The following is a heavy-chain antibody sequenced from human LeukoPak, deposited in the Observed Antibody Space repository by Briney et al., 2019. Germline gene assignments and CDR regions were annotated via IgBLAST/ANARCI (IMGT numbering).Heavy chain of an antibody. CDR2: IYHSGST. V-gene: IGHV4-34*01. J-gene: IGHJ4*02. CDR1: GGSFSGYY. Sequence: SETLSLTCAVYGGSFSGYYWSWIRQPPGKGLEWIGYIYHSGSTYYNPSLKSRVTISVDRSKNQFSLKLSSVTAADTAVYYCASGSGWQTAFDYWGQGTLVTVSS. CDR3: ASGSGWQTAFDY. D-gene: IGHD6-19*01.